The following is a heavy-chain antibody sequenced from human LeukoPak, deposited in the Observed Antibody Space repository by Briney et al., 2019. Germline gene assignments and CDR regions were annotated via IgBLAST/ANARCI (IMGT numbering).Heavy chain of an antibody. Sequence: SETLSLTCTVSGGSISSSSYYWGWIRQPPGKGLEWIASISYRGSTYNNPSLKSRLNISVDTSKDQFSLNLRSVTAADTAVYYCARRPTIVRGVIRGFDYWGQGALVTVSS. CDR1: GGSISSSSYY. V-gene: IGHV4-39*01. D-gene: IGHD3-10*01. J-gene: IGHJ4*02. CDR3: ARRPTIVRGVIRGFDY. CDR2: ISYRGST.